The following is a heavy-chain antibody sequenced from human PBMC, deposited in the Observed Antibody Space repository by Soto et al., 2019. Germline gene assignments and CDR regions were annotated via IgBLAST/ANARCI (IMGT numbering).Heavy chain of an antibody. D-gene: IGHD6-13*01. J-gene: IGHJ4*02. Sequence: ASVKVSCKASGYTFTGYYMHWVRQAPGQGLEWMGWINPNSGGTNYAQKFQGWVTMTRDTSISTAYMELSRLRSDDTAVYYCARGWNSSSWYFDYWGQGTLVTVSS. V-gene: IGHV1-2*04. CDR2: INPNSGGT. CDR3: ARGWNSSSWYFDY. CDR1: GYTFTGYY.